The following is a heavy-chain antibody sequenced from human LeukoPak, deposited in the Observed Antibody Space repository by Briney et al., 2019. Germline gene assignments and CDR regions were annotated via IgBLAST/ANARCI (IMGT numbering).Heavy chain of an antibody. J-gene: IGHJ4*02. Sequence: PGGSLRLSCAASGFTFSSYGMHWVRQAPGQGLEWMGRLNPKNGGTNYAQNFQGRVTMTRDTAISTAYMDLTSLISADTAVYYCVLRDYRGDSNFFDSWGQGTLVTVSS. CDR2: LNPKNGGT. D-gene: IGHD4-23*01. CDR3: VLRDYRGDSNFFDS. CDR1: GFTFSSYG. V-gene: IGHV1-2*06.